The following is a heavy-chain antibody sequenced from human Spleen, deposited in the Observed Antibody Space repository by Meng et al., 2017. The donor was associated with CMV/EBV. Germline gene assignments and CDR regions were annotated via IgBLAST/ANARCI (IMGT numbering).Heavy chain of an antibody. D-gene: IGHD1-14*01. CDR1: GFIFDDYA. J-gene: IGHJ3*02. CDR2: FTWNSGGI. V-gene: IGHV3-9*01. Sequence: SLKISCAVSGFIFDDYAMHWVRQAPGKGLEWVSGFTWNSGGIGYADSVKGRFTISRDNSKNTLYLQMNSLRAEDTAVYYCAKDFSLNQFTTWAFDIWGQGTMVTVSS. CDR3: AKDFSLNQFTTWAFDI.